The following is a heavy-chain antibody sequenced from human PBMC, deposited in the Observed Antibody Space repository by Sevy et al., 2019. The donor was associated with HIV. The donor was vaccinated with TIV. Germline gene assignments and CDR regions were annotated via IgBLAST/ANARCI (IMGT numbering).Heavy chain of an antibody. D-gene: IGHD4-17*01. CDR2: ISSSGSAI. CDR1: GFTFSSYE. V-gene: IGHV3-48*03. J-gene: IGHJ4*02. CDR3: ARGFGDTDY. Sequence: AGSLRLSCAASGFTFSSYEMNWVRQAPGKGLEWTSYISSSGSAIYYADSVKGRFTISRDNAKNSLYLQMNSLRAEDTAVYYCARGFGDTDYWGQGTLVTVSS.